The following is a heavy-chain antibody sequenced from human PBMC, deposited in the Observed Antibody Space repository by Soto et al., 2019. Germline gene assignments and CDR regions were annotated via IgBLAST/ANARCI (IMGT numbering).Heavy chain of an antibody. V-gene: IGHV3-23*01. CDR2: ISGSGDST. CDR1: GFTFSSYA. Sequence: GGSLRLSCAASGFTFSSYAMSWVRQAPGKGLEWVSAISGSGDSTYYAHSVKGRFTISRDNSKNTLYLQMNSLRAEDTAVYYCAKVVDYDSTGYYSHLDLWGQGTLVPVSS. D-gene: IGHD3-22*01. J-gene: IGHJ5*02. CDR3: AKVVDYDSTGYYSHLDL.